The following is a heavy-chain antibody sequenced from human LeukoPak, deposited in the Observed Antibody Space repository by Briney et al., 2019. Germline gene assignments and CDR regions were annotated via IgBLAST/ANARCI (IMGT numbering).Heavy chain of an antibody. CDR3: ARSTAYYDFWSGYYTSGDFDY. Sequence: SETLSLTCAVYGESFSGYYWSWIRQPPGKGLEWIGEINHSGSTNYNPSLKSRVTISVDTSKNQFSLKLSSVTAADTAVYYCARSTAYYDFWSGYYTSGDFDYWGQGTLVTVSS. CDR2: INHSGST. V-gene: IGHV4-34*01. J-gene: IGHJ4*02. CDR1: GESFSGYY. D-gene: IGHD3-3*01.